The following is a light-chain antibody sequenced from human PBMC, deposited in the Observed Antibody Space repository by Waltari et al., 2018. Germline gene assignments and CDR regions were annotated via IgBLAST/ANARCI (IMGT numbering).Light chain of an antibody. V-gene: IGKV1-8*01. Sequence: GDRVTITCRASQGISTYLAWYQQKSGKAPKLLIYAASTLQSGVPSRFSGSGSGTDFTLTISCLQAEDVAVYYCQQYYSSPPYTFGQGTKLEIK. CDR3: QQYYSSPPYT. J-gene: IGKJ2*01. CDR1: QGISTY. CDR2: AAS.